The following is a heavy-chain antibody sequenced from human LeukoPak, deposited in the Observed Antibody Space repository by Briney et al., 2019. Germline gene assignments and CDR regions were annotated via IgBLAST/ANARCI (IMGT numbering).Heavy chain of an antibody. D-gene: IGHD3-9*01. J-gene: IGHJ4*02. CDR3: ARVSPTYDILTGYLVGLDY. Sequence: GGSLRLSCAASGFTFSSYSMNWVRQAPGKGLEWVSYISSSSTIYYADSVKGRFTISRDNAKNSLYLQMNSLRAEDTAVYYCARVSPTYDILTGYLVGLDYWGQGTLVTVSS. V-gene: IGHV3-48*01. CDR2: ISSSSTI. CDR1: GFTFSSYS.